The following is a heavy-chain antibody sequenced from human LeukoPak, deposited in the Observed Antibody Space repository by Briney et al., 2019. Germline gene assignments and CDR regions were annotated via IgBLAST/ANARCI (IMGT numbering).Heavy chain of an antibody. CDR1: GYTFTDYY. D-gene: IGHD3-3*01. CDR3: ARDLASRMSGVAHLTPDEGDT. Sequence: ASVKVSCKASGYTFTDYYIHWMRQVPGHGLEWMGWINPKSGGTDFAPNLRDRVTLTSDTSITTAYIEITSLTTDDIAVYYCARDLASRMSGVAHLTPDEGDTWGQGTLVTVSS. J-gene: IGHJ5*02. V-gene: IGHV1-2*02. CDR2: INPKSGGT.